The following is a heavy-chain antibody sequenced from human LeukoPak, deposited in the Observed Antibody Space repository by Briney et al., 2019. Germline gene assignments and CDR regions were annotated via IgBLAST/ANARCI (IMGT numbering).Heavy chain of an antibody. J-gene: IGHJ6*02. V-gene: IGHV4-59*08. CDR3: ARHGVGITIFGVVNDYYYYYGMDV. D-gene: IGHD3-3*01. CDR1: GGSISSYY. CDR2: IYYSGST. Sequence: SETLSLTCTVSGGSISSYYWSWIRQPPGKGLEWIGYIYYSGSTNYNPPLKSRVTISVDTSKNQFSLKLSSVTAADTAVYYWARHGVGITIFGVVNDYYYYYGMDVWGQGTTVTVSS.